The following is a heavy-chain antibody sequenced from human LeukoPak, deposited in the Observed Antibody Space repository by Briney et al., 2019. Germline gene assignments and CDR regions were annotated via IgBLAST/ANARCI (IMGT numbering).Heavy chain of an antibody. CDR2: IYSGGST. D-gene: IGHD3-22*01. CDR1: GFTFSSNY. Sequence: PGGSLRLSCAASGFTFSSNYMSWVRQAPGKGLEWVSVIYSGGSTYYADSVKGRFTISRDNSKNTLYLQMNSLRAEDTAVYYCARGPTYYYDSSGYTGFDYWGQGTLVTVSS. J-gene: IGHJ4*02. CDR3: ARGPTYYYDSSGYTGFDY. V-gene: IGHV3-53*01.